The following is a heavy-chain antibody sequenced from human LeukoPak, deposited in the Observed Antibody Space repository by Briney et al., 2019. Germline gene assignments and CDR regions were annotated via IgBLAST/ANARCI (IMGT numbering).Heavy chain of an antibody. V-gene: IGHV3-30*18. CDR1: GFTFSSYG. J-gene: IGHJ4*02. CDR3: AKAGEGGQWLVRLVPWVFDY. CDR2: ISYDGSNK. D-gene: IGHD6-19*01. Sequence: PGGSLRLSCAASGFTFSSYGMHWVRQAPGKGLEWVAVISYDGSNKYYADSVKGRFTISRDNSKNTLYLQMNSLRAEDTAVYYCAKAGEGGQWLVRLVPWVFDYWGQGTLVTVSS.